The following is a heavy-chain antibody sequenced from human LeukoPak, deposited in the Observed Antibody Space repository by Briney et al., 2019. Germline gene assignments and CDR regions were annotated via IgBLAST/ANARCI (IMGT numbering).Heavy chain of an antibody. CDR1: GFFFSDYW. D-gene: IGHD1-1*01. V-gene: IGHV3-7*01. CDR2: VRPDGRQD. CDR3: VRLMGGATTYDY. Sequence: GGSLRLSCAASGFFFSDYWMSWVRQAPGKGLEWVASVRPDGRQDYYLGSVKGRFTIYRDNAENSLYLQMSSLRVEDTAVYFCVRLMGGATTYDYWSQGTLVTVSS. J-gene: IGHJ4*02.